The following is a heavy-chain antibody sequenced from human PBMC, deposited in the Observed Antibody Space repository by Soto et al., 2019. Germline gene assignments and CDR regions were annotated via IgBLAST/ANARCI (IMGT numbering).Heavy chain of an antibody. D-gene: IGHD3-22*01. J-gene: IGHJ4*02. V-gene: IGHV4-31*03. CDR1: GGSISRGSHF. CDR2: IYNSGPS. CDR3: GRESDYYDSSGSTFDF. Sequence: QVQLQESGPGLVEPSQTLSLTCTVSGGSISRGSHFRTWNRQHPGKGLEWIGNIYNSGPSYYNPSLKSRVVMSVDTSKNQFSLTVRSVTAADTAVYYCGRESDYYDSSGSTFDFWGQGTLVTVSS.